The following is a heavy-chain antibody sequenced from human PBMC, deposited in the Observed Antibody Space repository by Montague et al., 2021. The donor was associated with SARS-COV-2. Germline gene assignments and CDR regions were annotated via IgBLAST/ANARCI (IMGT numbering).Heavy chain of an antibody. CDR3: ARLGGGVVPSPILGVGPYYSYYYMDV. V-gene: IGHV4-34*01. D-gene: IGHD3-10*01. Sequence: SETLSLTCAVHGGSFSTYSWNWIRQPPGKGLEWIGEIHHGGSTNYNPSLKSRVTISADTSKNQFSLKLTSVAAADPAVYYCARLGGGVVPSPILGVGPYYSYYYMDVWGKGTTVTVSS. CDR2: IHHGGST. J-gene: IGHJ6*03. CDR1: GGSFSTYS.